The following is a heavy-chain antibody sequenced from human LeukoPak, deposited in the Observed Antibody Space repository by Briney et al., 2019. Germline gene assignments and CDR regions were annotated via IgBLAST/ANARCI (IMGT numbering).Heavy chain of an antibody. J-gene: IGHJ6*02. CDR2: IYSGGST. Sequence: GGFLRLSCAASGFTVSSNYMSWVRQAPGKGLEWVSVIYSGGSTYYADSVKGRFTISRDNSKNTLYLQMNSLRAEDTAVYYCARDRPDPYGGNSGRASYYYYGMDVWGQGTTVTVSS. D-gene: IGHD4-23*01. V-gene: IGHV3-53*01. CDR1: GFTVSSNY. CDR3: ARDRPDPYGGNSGRASYYYYGMDV.